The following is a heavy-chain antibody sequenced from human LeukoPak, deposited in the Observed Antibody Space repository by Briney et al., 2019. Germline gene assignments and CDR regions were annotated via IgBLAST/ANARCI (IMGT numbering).Heavy chain of an antibody. J-gene: IGHJ4*02. CDR1: GGSISRYY. CDR3: SRGLYSVSPLSFDS. Sequence: SETLSLTCTVSGGSISRYYWSWVRQPPGKGLEWIGYIYYGGSTNYNPSFKSRVTISVDTSKNQFPLKLSSVTAADTAVFYCSRGLYSVSPLSFDSWGQGTLVTVSS. CDR2: IYYGGST. D-gene: IGHD1-26*01. V-gene: IGHV4-59*01.